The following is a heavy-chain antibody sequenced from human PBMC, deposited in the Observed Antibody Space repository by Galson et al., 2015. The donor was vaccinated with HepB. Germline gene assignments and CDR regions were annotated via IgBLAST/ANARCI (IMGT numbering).Heavy chain of an antibody. V-gene: IGHV3-21*04. CDR1: GFTFRSYT. Sequence: SLRLSCAASGFTFRSYTMNWVRQAPGKGLEWVSSISSNSNYIYYVDSVKGRSTISRDNAKNSLYLQMNSLRAEDTAVYYCARAYYYGLGGAFDIWGQGTMVTVSS. CDR2: ISSNSNYI. J-gene: IGHJ3*02. CDR3: ARAYYYGLGGAFDI. D-gene: IGHD3-10*01.